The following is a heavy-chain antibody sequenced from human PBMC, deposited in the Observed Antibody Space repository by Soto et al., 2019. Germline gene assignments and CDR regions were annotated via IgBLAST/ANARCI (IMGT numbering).Heavy chain of an antibody. CDR2: IYYTGNT. J-gene: IGHJ6*02. CDR3: ASEVSSTDGMDV. Sequence: SETLSLTCTVSGDSISRGYHWAWIRQPPGKGLEWVASIYYTGNTFYSPSFRSRLTISVDTSKSQFSLKLRSVTAADTATYYCASEVSSTDGMDVWGQGTTVTVSS. D-gene: IGHD2-15*01. V-gene: IGHV4-38-2*02. CDR1: GDSISRGYH.